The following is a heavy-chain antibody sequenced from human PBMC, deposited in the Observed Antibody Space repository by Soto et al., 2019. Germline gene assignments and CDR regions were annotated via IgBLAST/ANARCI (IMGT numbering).Heavy chain of an antibody. Sequence: ASVKVSCKAFGYSFSYYGINWVRQAPGQGLEWMGWSNPYNGHKNYAQKFADRLTMTTDTSTATVSMELRNLKSVDTAVYYCERDRLRGYDNSGFYSWGLGTLVTVSS. CDR3: ERDRLRGYDNSGFYS. CDR2: SNPYNGHK. D-gene: IGHD3-22*01. CDR1: GYSFSYYG. V-gene: IGHV1-18*01. J-gene: IGHJ5*02.